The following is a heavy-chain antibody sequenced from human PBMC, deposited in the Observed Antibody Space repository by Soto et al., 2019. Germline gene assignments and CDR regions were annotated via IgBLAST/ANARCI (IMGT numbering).Heavy chain of an antibody. V-gene: IGHV3-7*01. CDR3: SRSLNS. CDR1: GFTFSSFW. Sequence: GGSLRLSCAASGFTFSSFWMDWVRQPPGKGLEWVANISPDGSEKHYVDSVKGRFTISRDNARNSLYLQMRSLTAEDSALYYCSRSLNSWGQGTRVTVYS. CDR2: ISPDGSEK. J-gene: IGHJ4*02.